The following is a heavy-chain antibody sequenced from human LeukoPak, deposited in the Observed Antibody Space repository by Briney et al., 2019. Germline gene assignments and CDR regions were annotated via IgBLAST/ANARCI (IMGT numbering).Heavy chain of an antibody. CDR2: ISYSGRT. CDR1: DGSISSNSYY. D-gene: IGHD2-15*01. CDR3: ARGSIVAQI. V-gene: IGHV4-39*07. J-gene: IGHJ4*02. Sequence: PSETLSLTCTVSDGSISSNSYYWGWIRQPPGKGLEWIGSISYSGRTYYNPSLESRVTMSVDTSKNQFSLKLSSVTAADTAVYYCARGSIVAQIWGQGTLVTVSS.